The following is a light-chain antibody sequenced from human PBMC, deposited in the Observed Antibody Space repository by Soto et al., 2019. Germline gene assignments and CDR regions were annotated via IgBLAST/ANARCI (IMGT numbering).Light chain of an antibody. CDR2: DAS. CDR3: QQRSNRPPPT. J-gene: IGKJ4*01. Sequence: EIVLTQSPATLSLSPGERATLSCRASQSVSSYLAWYQQKPGQAPRLLIYDASNRATGIPARFSGSGSGTDFTLTISSLEPEDFAVYYCQQRSNRPPPTFGGGTKVDI. V-gene: IGKV3-11*01. CDR1: QSVSSY.